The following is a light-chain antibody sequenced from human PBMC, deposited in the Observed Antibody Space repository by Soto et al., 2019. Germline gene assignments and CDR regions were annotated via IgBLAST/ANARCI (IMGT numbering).Light chain of an antibody. Sequence: EIVMTQSPATLSVSPGERATLSCRASESVGKTLAWYQQKPGQAPRLLIYAASTRATGIPARFSGSGSGTEFTLTIGSLQSEDFAIYYCQQYNNWPPWTFGQGTKVEVK. CDR2: AAS. CDR1: ESVGKT. V-gene: IGKV3-15*01. J-gene: IGKJ1*01. CDR3: QQYNNWPPWT.